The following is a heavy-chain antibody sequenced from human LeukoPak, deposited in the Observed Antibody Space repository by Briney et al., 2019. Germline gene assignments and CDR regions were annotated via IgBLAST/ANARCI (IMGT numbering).Heavy chain of an antibody. CDR2: IYYSGST. CDR3: ARLYSSSHAFSY. V-gene: IGHV4-59*01. Sequence: SETLSLTCTVSGGSISSYHWSWIRQPPGKGLEWIGYIYYSGSTNYNPSLKSRVTISVDTSKNQFSLKLSSVTAADTAVYYCARLYSSSHAFSYWGQGTLVTVSS. CDR1: GGSISSYH. D-gene: IGHD6-13*01. J-gene: IGHJ4*02.